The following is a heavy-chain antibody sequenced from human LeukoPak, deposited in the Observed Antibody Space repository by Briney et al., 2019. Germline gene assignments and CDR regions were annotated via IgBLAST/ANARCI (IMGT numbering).Heavy chain of an antibody. D-gene: IGHD5-18*01. J-gene: IGHJ4*02. V-gene: IGHV4-61*02. CDR3: ARGISGYSYARGYYFDY. CDR2: IYTSGGT. CDR1: GGSISSGSYY. Sequence: SETLSLTCTVSGGSISSGSYYWSWIRQPAGKGLEWIGRIYTSGGTNYNPSLKSRVTISVDTSKNQFSLKLSSVTAADTAVYYCARGISGYSYARGYYFDYWGQGTLVTVSS.